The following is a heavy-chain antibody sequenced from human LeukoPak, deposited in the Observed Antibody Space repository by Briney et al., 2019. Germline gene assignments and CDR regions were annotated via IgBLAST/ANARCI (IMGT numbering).Heavy chain of an antibody. CDR3: AGVASGWYSIDY. CDR2: IYYTGNT. J-gene: IGHJ4*02. Sequence: PSETLSLTCTVSGGSISSYYWSWIRQSPGKGREWLGYIYYTGNTIYNPSLKSRVTISVDTSKNQFSLTRSSVSAADTAVYCCAGVASGWYSIDYWGQGTLVTVSS. V-gene: IGHV4-59*01. D-gene: IGHD6-19*01. CDR1: GGSISSYY.